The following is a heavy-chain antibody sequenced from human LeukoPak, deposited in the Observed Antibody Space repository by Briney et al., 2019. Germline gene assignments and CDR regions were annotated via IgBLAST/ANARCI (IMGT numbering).Heavy chain of an antibody. CDR1: GYTFTGYY. V-gene: IGHV1-2*02. CDR3: ARAYYYVSSGYYFDY. J-gene: IGHJ4*02. Sequence: ASVKVSCKASGYTFTGYYMHWVRQAPGQGLEWMGWINPNSGGTNYAQKFQGRVTMTRDTSISTAYMELSRLRSDDTAVYYCARAYYYVSSGYYFDYWGQGTLVTVSS. CDR2: INPNSGGT. D-gene: IGHD3-22*01.